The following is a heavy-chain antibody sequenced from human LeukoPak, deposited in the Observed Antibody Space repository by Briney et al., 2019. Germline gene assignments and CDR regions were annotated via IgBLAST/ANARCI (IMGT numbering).Heavy chain of an antibody. V-gene: IGHV3-9*01. D-gene: IGHD3-10*01. J-gene: IGHJ2*01. Sequence: SLRLSCAGSGFIFDDYAMPWVRQAPGKGLEWVSGISWNSGSLAYADSVKGRFTISRDNAKNSLYLQMNSLRTEDTALHYCARGLGGDQGYFDLWGRGTLATVSS. CDR2: ISWNSGSL. CDR3: ARGLGGDQGYFDL. CDR1: GFIFDDYA.